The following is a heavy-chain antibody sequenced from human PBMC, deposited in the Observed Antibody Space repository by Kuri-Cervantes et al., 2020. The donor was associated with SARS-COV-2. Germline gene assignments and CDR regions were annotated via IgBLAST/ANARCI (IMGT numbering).Heavy chain of an antibody. CDR1: GGTFSTYT. CDR2: IIPIFGTA. CDR3: ALESHSPYYMDV. Sequence: SVKVSCKASGGTFSTYTITWVRQAPGQGLEWMGGIIPIFGTANYAQKFQGRVTITADESTSTAYMELSSLRSEDTAVYYCALESHSPYYMDVWGKGTTVTVSS. J-gene: IGHJ6*03. D-gene: IGHD3-3*01. V-gene: IGHV1-69*13.